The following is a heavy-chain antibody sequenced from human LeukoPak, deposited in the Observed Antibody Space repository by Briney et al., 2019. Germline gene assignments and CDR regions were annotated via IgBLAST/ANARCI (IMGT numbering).Heavy chain of an antibody. CDR2: IIPILVIA. CDR1: GGTFSSYA. J-gene: IGHJ5*02. D-gene: IGHD2-2*01. Sequence: SVKVSCKASGGTFSSYAISWGRQAPGQGLEWMGRIIPILVIANYAQKFQGRVTITADKSTSTAYMELSSLRSEDKAVYYCARDGTAAPVLIWFDPWGQGTLVTVSS. CDR3: ARDGTAAPVLIWFDP. V-gene: IGHV1-69*04.